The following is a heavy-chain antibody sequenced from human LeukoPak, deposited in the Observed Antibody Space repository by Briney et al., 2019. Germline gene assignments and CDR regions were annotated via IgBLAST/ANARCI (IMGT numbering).Heavy chain of an antibody. V-gene: IGHV3-7*01. Sequence: GGSLRLSCAASGFTLSSFWMTWVRQAPGKGLEWVANIKQDGSEKYYVDSVKGRFTISRDNAKNSLYLQMNSLRAEDTAVYYCARGGQGLSDYFDYWGQGTLVTVSS. CDR2: IKQDGSEK. J-gene: IGHJ4*02. D-gene: IGHD3-16*02. CDR3: ARGGQGLSDYFDY. CDR1: GFTLSSFW.